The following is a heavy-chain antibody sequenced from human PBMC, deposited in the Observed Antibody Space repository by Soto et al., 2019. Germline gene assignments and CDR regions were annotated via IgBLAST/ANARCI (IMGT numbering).Heavy chain of an antibody. D-gene: IGHD2-15*01. J-gene: IGHJ4*02. CDR2: VSYSGKT. V-gene: IGHV4-61*01. CDR3: ARALGERTLSWFYFDN. Sequence: SETLSLTCSVSGGSVNSGSHYWTWIRQSPGKTLEWIGHVSYSGKTDLNPSLRGRVTLSRDTSKNQFSLRLTSVTAADTAVYYCARALGERTLSWFYFDNWGQGALVTVSS. CDR1: GGSVNSGSHY.